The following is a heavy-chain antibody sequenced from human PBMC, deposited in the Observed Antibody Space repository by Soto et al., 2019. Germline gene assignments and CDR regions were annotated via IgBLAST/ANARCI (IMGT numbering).Heavy chain of an antibody. CDR3: ARDLVGGYPAAEDYYGMDV. CDR1: GGTFSSYA. CDR2: IIPIFGTA. D-gene: IGHD6-13*01. V-gene: IGHV1-69*13. J-gene: IGHJ6*02. Sequence: GASVKVSCKASGGTFSSYAISWVRQAPGQGLEWMGGIIPIFGTANYAQKFQGRVTITADESTSTAYMELSSLRSEDTAVYYCARDLVGGYPAAEDYYGMDVWGQGTTVTVSS.